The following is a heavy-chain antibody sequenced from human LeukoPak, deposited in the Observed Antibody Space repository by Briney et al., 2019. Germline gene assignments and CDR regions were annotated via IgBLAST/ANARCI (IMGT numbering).Heavy chain of an antibody. CDR2: ISSDSTNI. V-gene: IGHV3-21*01. J-gene: IGHJ4*02. Sequence: GGSLRLSCAASGFTFGIYGMNWGRQAPGEGLEWVASISSDSTNIYYTDSVKGRFTISRDNAKNSLYLQMNSLILEDTAVYYCARDGSGSGDYWGQGTLVTVSS. CDR3: ARDGSGSGDY. D-gene: IGHD2-15*01. CDR1: GFTFGIYG.